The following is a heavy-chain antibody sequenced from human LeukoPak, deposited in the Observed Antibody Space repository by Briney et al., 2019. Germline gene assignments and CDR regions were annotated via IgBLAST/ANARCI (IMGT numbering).Heavy chain of an antibody. J-gene: IGHJ4*02. CDR1: GGSISSGSYY. CDR3: ARETWEDGYNFYPPLYYFDY. D-gene: IGHD5-24*01. CDR2: IYTSGST. V-gene: IGHV4-61*02. Sequence: SQTLSLTCTVSGGSISSGSYYWSWIRQPAGKGLEWIGRIYTSGSTNYNPSLKSRVTISVDTSKNQFSLKLSSVTAADTAVYYCARETWEDGYNFYPPLYYFDYWGQGTLVTVSS.